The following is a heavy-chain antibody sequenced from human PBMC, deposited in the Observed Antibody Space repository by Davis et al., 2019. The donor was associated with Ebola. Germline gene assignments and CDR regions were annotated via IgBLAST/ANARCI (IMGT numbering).Heavy chain of an antibody. CDR2: INHSGST. J-gene: IGHJ4*02. CDR1: GGSFSGYY. CDR3: TGGRGIQLGLGRFDY. D-gene: IGHD5-18*01. Sequence: MPSETLSLTCAVYGGSFSGYYWSWIRQPPGKGLEWIGEINHSGSTNYNPSLKSRVTISVDTSKNQFSLKLSSVTAADTAVYYCTGGRGIQLGLGRFDYWGQGTLVTVSS. V-gene: IGHV4-34*01.